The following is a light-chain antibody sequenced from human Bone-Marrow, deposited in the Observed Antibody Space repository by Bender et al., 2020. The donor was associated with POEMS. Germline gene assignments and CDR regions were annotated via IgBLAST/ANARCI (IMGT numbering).Light chain of an antibody. CDR1: SSDIGGYNY. Sequence: QSALTQPASVSGSPGQSITISCTGSSSDIGGYNYVSWYRQYPGEAPQLIVYDVSNRPSGISGRFAGSKSGNTASLTISGLQADNEADYFCSSYTNTNSVVFGGGTRLTVL. CDR2: DVS. V-gene: IGLV2-14*03. CDR3: SSYTNTNSVV. J-gene: IGLJ2*01.